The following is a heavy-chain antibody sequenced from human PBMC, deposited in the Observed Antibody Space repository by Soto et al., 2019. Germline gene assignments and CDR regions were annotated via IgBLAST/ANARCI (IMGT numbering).Heavy chain of an antibody. D-gene: IGHD3-10*01. CDR1: GFTFSGYA. CDR2: TSNDENYK. Sequence: QVQLVESGGGVVQPGRSLRLSCEASGFTFSGYAMHWVRQAPGKGLEWVAATSNDENYKYYADSVKGRCTISRDNSRNTPVLPRNSLRTEDTAVYDWARQGGSPGRWDFDYWGQGSLVTVSS. V-gene: IGHV3-30*04. CDR3: ARQGGSPGRWDFDY. J-gene: IGHJ4*02.